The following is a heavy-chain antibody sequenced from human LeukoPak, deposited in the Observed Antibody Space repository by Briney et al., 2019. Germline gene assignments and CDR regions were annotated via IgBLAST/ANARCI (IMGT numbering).Heavy chain of an antibody. CDR1: GFTFSNHG. Sequence: PGGSLRLSCAASGFTFSNHGMNWVRQAPGKGLEWVSGISPSGDITYYADSVKGRFTISRDNSKNTLYLQMNSLRAEDTAVYYCAKVVAKGGQALKTGYSSSWYSNFLDYWGQGTLVTVSS. V-gene: IGHV3-23*01. J-gene: IGHJ4*02. D-gene: IGHD6-13*01. CDR2: ISPSGDIT. CDR3: AKVVAKGGQALKTGYSSSWYSNFLDY.